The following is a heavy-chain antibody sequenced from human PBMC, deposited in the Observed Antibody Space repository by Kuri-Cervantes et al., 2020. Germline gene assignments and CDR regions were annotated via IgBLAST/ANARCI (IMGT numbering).Heavy chain of an antibody. Sequence: GESLKISCAASGFIFDDYTMHWVRQAPGKGLEWVAVISYDGSNKYYADSVKGRFTISRDNSKNTLYLQMNSLRAEDTAVYYCARDPGIAAAAQYWFDPWGQGTLVTVSS. V-gene: IGHV3-30-3*01. J-gene: IGHJ5*02. D-gene: IGHD6-13*01. CDR3: ARDPGIAAAAQYWFDP. CDR2: ISYDGSNK. CDR1: GFIFDDYT.